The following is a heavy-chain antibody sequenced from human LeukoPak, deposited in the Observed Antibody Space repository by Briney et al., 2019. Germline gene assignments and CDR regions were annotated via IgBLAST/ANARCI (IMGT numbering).Heavy chain of an antibody. CDR1: GDTVSSNSAA. J-gene: IGHJ4*02. Sequence: SQTLSLTCAISGDTVSSNSAAWNWLRQSPSRGLEGLGRTYYSSKRYTDYAVAVTSRIAITPYTYKNQCSLQMNSVTPEVTAVYYCETVGSGSYTDFCGQGTLVTVSS. CDR2: TYYSSKRYT. V-gene: IGHV6-1*01. CDR3: ETVGSGSYTDF. D-gene: IGHD1-26*01.